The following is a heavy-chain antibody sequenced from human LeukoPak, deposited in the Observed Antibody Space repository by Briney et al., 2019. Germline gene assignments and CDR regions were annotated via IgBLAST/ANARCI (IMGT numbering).Heavy chain of an antibody. CDR1: GGSISTSSYY. Sequence: SETLSLTCSVSGGSISTSSYYWGWIRQPPGKGLEWIGAIYYSGNNFYNPSLESLVTISVDTSKNQFSLKMISVTAADTSVYYCASLDAYNKFFEDWGQGTLVTVSS. CDR2: IYYSGNN. D-gene: IGHD5-24*01. V-gene: IGHV4-39*07. CDR3: ASLDAYNKFFED. J-gene: IGHJ4*01.